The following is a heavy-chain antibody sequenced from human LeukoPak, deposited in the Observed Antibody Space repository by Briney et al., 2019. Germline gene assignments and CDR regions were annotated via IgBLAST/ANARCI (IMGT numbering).Heavy chain of an antibody. CDR1: GGSISSGGYY. D-gene: IGHD5-18*01. Sequence: SETLSLTCTVSGGSISSGGYYWSWIRQHPGKGLEWIGYIYYSGSTNYNPSLKSRVTISVDTSKNQFSLKLSSVTAADTAVYYCARVDGIQLWASYYYYGMDVWGQGTTVTVSS. CDR2: IYYSGST. J-gene: IGHJ6*02. V-gene: IGHV4-61*08. CDR3: ARVDGIQLWASYYYYGMDV.